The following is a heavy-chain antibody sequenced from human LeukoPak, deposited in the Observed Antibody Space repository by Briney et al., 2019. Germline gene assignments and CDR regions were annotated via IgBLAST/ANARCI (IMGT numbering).Heavy chain of an antibody. D-gene: IGHD3-22*01. CDR1: GYRFSDYY. CDR3: ARQGGYYDSSGYIGY. CDR2: INPHSGGT. Sequence: ASVKVSCKASGYRFSDYYMHWVRQAPGQGLEWMGWINPHSGGTSYAQKFQGRVTMTWDTSISTAYLQWSSLKASDTAVYYCARQGGYYDSSGYIGYWGQGTLVTVSS. J-gene: IGHJ4*02. V-gene: IGHV1-2*02.